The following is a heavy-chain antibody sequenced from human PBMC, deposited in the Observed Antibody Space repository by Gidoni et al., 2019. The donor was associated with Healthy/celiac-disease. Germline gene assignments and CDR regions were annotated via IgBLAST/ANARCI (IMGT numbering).Heavy chain of an antibody. J-gene: IGHJ6*02. D-gene: IGHD3-16*01. CDR2: ISSSGSTI. CDR1: GFTFSSYE. Sequence: EVQLLESGGGLVQPGGSLRLSCAASGFTFSSYEMNWVRQAPGKGLEWFSYISSSGSTIYYADSVKGRFTIYRDNAKNSLYLQMNSLRAEDTAVYYCARVDWGTYGMDVWGQGTTVTVSS. V-gene: IGHV3-48*03. CDR3: ARVDWGTYGMDV.